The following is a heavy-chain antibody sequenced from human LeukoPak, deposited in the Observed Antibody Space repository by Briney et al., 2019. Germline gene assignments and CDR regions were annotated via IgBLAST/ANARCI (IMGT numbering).Heavy chain of an antibody. CDR3: AGGNFYDSSGHPYHFHY. J-gene: IGHJ4*02. CDR1: GVSISSYY. CDR2: IYYSENT. V-gene: IGHV4-59*01. D-gene: IGHD3-22*01. Sequence: PSETLSLTCTVSGVSISSYYWSWIRQPPGKGLEWIGYIYYSENTNYNSSLKSRVTISEDTSKNQFSLNLTSVTAADTAVYYCAGGNFYDSSGHPYHFHYWGQGTLATVPS.